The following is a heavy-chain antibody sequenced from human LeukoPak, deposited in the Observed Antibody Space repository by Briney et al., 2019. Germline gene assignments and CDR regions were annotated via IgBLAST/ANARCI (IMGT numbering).Heavy chain of an antibody. CDR1: GGSISSGGYS. D-gene: IGHD3-10*01. CDR3: ASGYYGSGSYY. J-gene: IGHJ4*02. Sequence: SQTLSLTCAVSGGSISSGGYSWSWIRQPPGKGLEWIGYIYHSGSTYYNPSLKSRVTISVDRSKNQFSLKLSSVTAADTAVYYCASGYYGSGSYYWGQGTLVTVSS. CDR2: IYHSGST. V-gene: IGHV4-30-2*01.